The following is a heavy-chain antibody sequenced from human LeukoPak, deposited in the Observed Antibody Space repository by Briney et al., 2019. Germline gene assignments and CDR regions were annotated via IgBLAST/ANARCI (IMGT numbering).Heavy chain of an antibody. CDR1: GFIFSNYE. J-gene: IGHJ4*02. V-gene: IGHV3-48*03. CDR2: ISSSGSTI. Sequence: GGSLRLSCAASGFIFSNYEMNWVRQAPGMGLDWVSYISSSGSTIYYADSVKGRFTISRDNAKNSLYLQMNSLRGEDTAVYYCGREIQAPGKTLEYWGQGTLVTVSS. CDR3: GREIQAPGKTLEY.